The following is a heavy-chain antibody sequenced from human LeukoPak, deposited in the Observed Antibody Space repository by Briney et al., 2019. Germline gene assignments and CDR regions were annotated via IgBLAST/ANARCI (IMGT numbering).Heavy chain of an antibody. Sequence: GGSLRLSCAASGFTFRNYAMHWVRQAPGKGLEYVSAISGNGGRIYYADSVKGRFIVSRDNSKNTLYLQMGSLRAEDMAVYYCARGGRYSGSYFGNWGQGTLVTVSS. J-gene: IGHJ4*02. D-gene: IGHD1-26*01. V-gene: IGHV3-64*02. CDR2: ISGNGGRI. CDR1: GFTFRNYA. CDR3: ARGGRYSGSYFGN.